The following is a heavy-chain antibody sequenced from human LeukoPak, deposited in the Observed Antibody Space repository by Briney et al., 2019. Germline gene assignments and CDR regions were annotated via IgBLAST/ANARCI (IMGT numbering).Heavy chain of an antibody. D-gene: IGHD5-12*01. CDR2: IIPHRSGT. J-gene: IGHJ5*02. CDR3: VRTRVATTNWFDP. V-gene: IGHV1-2*02. Sequence: ASVSVSCEASVYTFTVYYVHWVPQAPGQGLEWRGWIIPHRSGTNYAKKFQGRVTMIRETSIRTAYMELSRLRPADTAVYYCVRTRVATTNWFDPWGPGTLVTLS. CDR1: VYTFTVYY.